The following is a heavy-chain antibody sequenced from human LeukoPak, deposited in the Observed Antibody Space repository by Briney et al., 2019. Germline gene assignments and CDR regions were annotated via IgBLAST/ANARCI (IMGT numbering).Heavy chain of an antibody. Sequence: GGSLRLSCAASGFTFSSYGMHWVRQAPGKGLEWVSYISSSGSTIYYADSVKGRFTISRDNAKNSLYLQMNSLRAEDTAVYYCARRTVSRYFDYWGQGTLVTVSS. V-gene: IGHV3-48*04. D-gene: IGHD4-17*01. CDR1: GFTFSSYG. CDR2: ISSSGSTI. CDR3: ARRTVSRYFDY. J-gene: IGHJ4*02.